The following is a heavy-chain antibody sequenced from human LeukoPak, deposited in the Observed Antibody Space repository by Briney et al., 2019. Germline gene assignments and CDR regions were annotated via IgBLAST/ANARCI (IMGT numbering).Heavy chain of an antibody. J-gene: IGHJ4*02. CDR1: GFPFRRFV. V-gene: IGHV3-23*01. CDR2: ISGSGGST. Sequence: GALRPSFAGLGFPFRRFVMGWGRPGPGEGLEWVSAISGSGGSTYYADSVKGRFTISRDNSKNTLYLQMNSLRAEDTAVYYCAKEGYSYGYLDYWGQGTLVTVSS. D-gene: IGHD5-18*01. CDR3: AKEGYSYGYLDY.